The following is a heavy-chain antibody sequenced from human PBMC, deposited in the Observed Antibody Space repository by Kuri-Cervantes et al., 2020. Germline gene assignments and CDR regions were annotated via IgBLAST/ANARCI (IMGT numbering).Heavy chain of an antibody. CDR3: ARDPPAPDNWFDP. J-gene: IGHJ5*02. V-gene: IGHV1-3*01. CDR2: INAGNGNT. Sequence: ASVKVSCKASGYTFISYALHWVRQAPGQRLEWMGWINAGNGNTKYSQKFQGRVTITRDTSASTAYMELSSLRSEDTAVYYCARDPPAPDNWFDPWGQGTLVTVSS. CDR1: GYTFISYA.